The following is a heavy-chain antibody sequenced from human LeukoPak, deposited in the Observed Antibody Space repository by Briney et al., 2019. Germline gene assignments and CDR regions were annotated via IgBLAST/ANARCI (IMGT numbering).Heavy chain of an antibody. CDR3: ARETSGSSDY. V-gene: IGHV3-74*01. J-gene: IGHJ4*02. CDR2: VNSDGSST. D-gene: IGHD3-22*01. CDR1: GFTFSSYW. Sequence: PGGYLRLSCAASGFTFSSYWMHWVRQAPGKGLVWVSRVNSDGSSTGYADSVKGRFTISRDNAKNTLYLQLNSLRAEDTALYYCARETSGSSDYWGQGTLVTVSS.